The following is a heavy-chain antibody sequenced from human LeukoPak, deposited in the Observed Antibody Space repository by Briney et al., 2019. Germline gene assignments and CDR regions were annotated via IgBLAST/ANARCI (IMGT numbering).Heavy chain of an antibody. CDR3: ARGLSGYDFGFDY. J-gene: IGHJ4*02. Sequence: SQTLSLTCTVSGGSISSGGYYWSWIRQHPGKGLEWIGCIYYSGSTYYNPSLKSRVTISVDTSKNQFSLKLSSVTAADTAVYYCARGLSGYDFGFDYWGQGTLVTVSS. V-gene: IGHV4-31*03. CDR2: IYYSGST. CDR1: GGSISSGGYY. D-gene: IGHD5-12*01.